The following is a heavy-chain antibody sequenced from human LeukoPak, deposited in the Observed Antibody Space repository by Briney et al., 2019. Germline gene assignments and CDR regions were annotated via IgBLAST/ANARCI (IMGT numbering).Heavy chain of an antibody. CDR2: FDPEDGET. J-gene: IGHJ4*02. CDR3: AANDVDVVARRLDY. Sequence: GASVKVSCKVSGYTLTVLSLHWGREAPGKGLEWMGGFDPEDGETIYAQKFQGRVTMTEDTSTDTAYMEQSSLRSEDTAVYYCAANDVDVVARRLDYWRQGSLVTVSS. D-gene: IGHD5-12*01. CDR1: GYTLTVLS. V-gene: IGHV1-24*01.